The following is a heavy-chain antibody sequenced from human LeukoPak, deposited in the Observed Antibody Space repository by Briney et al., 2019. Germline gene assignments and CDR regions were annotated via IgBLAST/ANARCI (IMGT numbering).Heavy chain of an antibody. D-gene: IGHD3-22*01. J-gene: IGHJ4*02. V-gene: IGHV3-33*01. CDR1: GFTFSSYG. CDR3: ARSYYYDSSGYQNYYFDY. CDR2: IWYDGSNK. Sequence: GGSLRLSCAASGFTFSSYGMDWVRQAPGKGLEGVAVIWYDGSNKYYADSVKGRFTISRDNSKNTLYLQMNSLRAEDTAVYYCARSYYYDSSGYQNYYFDYWGQGTLVTVSS.